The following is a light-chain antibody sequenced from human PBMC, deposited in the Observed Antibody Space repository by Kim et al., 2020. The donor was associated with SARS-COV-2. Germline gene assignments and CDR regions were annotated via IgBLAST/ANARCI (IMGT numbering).Light chain of an antibody. J-gene: IGKJ1*01. CDR1: QSVSSY. V-gene: IGKV3-11*01. CDR2: DAS. CDR3: QQRSNWPPWT. Sequence: SPGDRATLSRRASQSVSSYLAWYQQKPGQAPRLLSYDASNRATGIPARFSGSGSGTDFTLTISSLEPEDFAVYYCQQRSNWPPWTFGQGTKVDIK.